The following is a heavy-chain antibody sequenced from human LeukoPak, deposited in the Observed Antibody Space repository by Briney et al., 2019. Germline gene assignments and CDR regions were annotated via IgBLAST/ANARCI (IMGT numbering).Heavy chain of an antibody. V-gene: IGHV1-69*01. CDR3: ARDLYARAYCGGDCYSNNWFDP. J-gene: IGHJ5*02. D-gene: IGHD2-21*02. Sequence: GXPNYAQKFQGRVTITADESTSTAYMELSSLRSEDTAVYYCARDLYARAYCGGDCYSNNWFDPWGQGTLVTVSS. CDR2: GXP.